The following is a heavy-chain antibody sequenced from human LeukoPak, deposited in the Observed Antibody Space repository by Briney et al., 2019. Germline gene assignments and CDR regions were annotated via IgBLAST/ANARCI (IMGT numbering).Heavy chain of an antibody. V-gene: IGHV4-59*01. CDR2: IYYSGST. J-gene: IGHJ3*02. Sequence: SETLSLTCTVSGGSISSYYWSWIRQPPGKGLEWIGYIYYSGSTNYNPSLKSRVTISVDTTKNQFSLKLSSVTAADTAVYYCARVVYYYDSSGDLRGINAFDIWGQGTMVTVSS. CDR3: ARVVYYYDSSGDLRGINAFDI. CDR1: GGSISSYY. D-gene: IGHD3-22*01.